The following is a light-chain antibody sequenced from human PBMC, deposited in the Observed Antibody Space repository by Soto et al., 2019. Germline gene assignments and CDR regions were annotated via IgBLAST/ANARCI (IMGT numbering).Light chain of an antibody. CDR2: GNS. CDR1: SSNIGAGYD. Sequence: QAVVTQPPSVSGAPGQRVTISCTGSSSNIGAGYDVHWYQQLPGTAPKLLIYGNSNRPSGVPDRFSGSKSGTSASLAITGLQAEDEADYYCQSYDSSLNVVFSGGTKLTVL. J-gene: IGLJ2*01. V-gene: IGLV1-40*01. CDR3: QSYDSSLNVV.